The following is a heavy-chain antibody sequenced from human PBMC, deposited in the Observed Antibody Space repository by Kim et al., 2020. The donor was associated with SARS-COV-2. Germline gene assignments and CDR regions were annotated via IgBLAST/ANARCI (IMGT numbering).Heavy chain of an antibody. D-gene: IGHD3-3*01. J-gene: IGHJ4*01. V-gene: IGHV3-23*01. Sequence: GGSLRLSCAASGFTFSSYAMSWVRQAPGKGLEWVSAISGSGGSTYYADSVKGRFTISRDNSKNTLYLQMNSLRAEDTAVYYCAKDLGVTIFGVVHGGGYLDYWGQEPWSPSPQ. CDR3: AKDLGVTIFGVVHGGGYLDY. CDR2: ISGSGGST. CDR1: GFTFSSYA.